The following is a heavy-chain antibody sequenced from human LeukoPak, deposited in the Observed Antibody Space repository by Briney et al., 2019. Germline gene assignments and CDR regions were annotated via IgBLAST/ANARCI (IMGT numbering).Heavy chain of an antibody. CDR2: INHSGST. CDR3: ARGRRRVTMVRGQMNWFDP. J-gene: IGHJ5*02. V-gene: IGHV4-34*01. D-gene: IGHD3-10*01. CDR1: GGSFSGCY. Sequence: SETLSLTCAVYGGSFSGCYWSWIRQPPGKGLEWIGEINHSGSTNYNPSLKSRVTISVDTSKNQFSLKLSSVTAADTAVYYCARGRRRVTMVRGQMNWFDPWGQGTLVTVSS.